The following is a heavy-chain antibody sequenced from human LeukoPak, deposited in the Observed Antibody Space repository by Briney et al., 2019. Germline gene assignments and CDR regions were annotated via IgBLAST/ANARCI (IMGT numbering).Heavy chain of an antibody. Sequence: GGSLRLSCAASGFTSSSHWMTWVRQAPGKGLEWVANIKKDGSEKYYVDSVKGRFTISRDNAKNSLYLQMNSLGVEDTAVYYCARRGTSSSWAHFDYWGQGTLVTVSS. D-gene: IGHD6-13*01. CDR3: ARRGTSSSWAHFDY. V-gene: IGHV3-7*05. CDR1: GFTSSSHW. CDR2: IKKDGSEK. J-gene: IGHJ4*02.